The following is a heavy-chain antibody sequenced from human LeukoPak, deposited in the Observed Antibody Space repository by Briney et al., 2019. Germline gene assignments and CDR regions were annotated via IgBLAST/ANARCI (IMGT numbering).Heavy chain of an antibody. D-gene: IGHD1-26*01. Sequence: SETLSLTRTVSGGSISSYYWSWIRQPPGKGLEWIGYIYYSGSTNYNPSLKSRVTISVDTSKNQFSLKLSSVTAADTAVYYCARRIGTLTGPFDYWGQGTLVTVSS. V-gene: IGHV4-59*08. CDR1: GGSISSYY. CDR3: ARRIGTLTGPFDY. CDR2: IYYSGST. J-gene: IGHJ4*02.